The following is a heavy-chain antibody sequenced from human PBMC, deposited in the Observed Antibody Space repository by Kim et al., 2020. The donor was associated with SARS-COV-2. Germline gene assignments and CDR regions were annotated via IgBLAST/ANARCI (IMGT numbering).Heavy chain of an antibody. CDR3: ATYTGKAYGMAG. D-gene: IGHD1-1*01. J-gene: IGHJ6*02. V-gene: IGHV5-51*01. Sequence: GESLKISCKGSGFSFTSYWIGWVRLMPGKGLEWTGIIKPGDSDTRYSPPFQGQVTISADKSINTAYLQWSSLKASDTATYYCATYTGKAYGMAGWGQGTTVTVSS. CDR1: GFSFTSYW. CDR2: IKPGDSDT.